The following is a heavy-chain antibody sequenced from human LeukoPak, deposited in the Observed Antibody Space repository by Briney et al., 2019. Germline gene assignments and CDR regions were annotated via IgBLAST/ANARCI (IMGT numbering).Heavy chain of an antibody. CDR3: ATLSIVGATLDY. CDR2: IYHSGST. D-gene: IGHD1-26*01. Sequence: PSQTLSLTCTVSGGSISSSNWWSWVRQPPGKGLEWIGEIYHSGSTNYNPSLKSRVTISVDKSKNQFSLKLSSVTAADTAVYYCATLSIVGATLDYWGQGTLVTVSS. J-gene: IGHJ4*02. CDR1: GGSISSSNW. V-gene: IGHV4-4*02.